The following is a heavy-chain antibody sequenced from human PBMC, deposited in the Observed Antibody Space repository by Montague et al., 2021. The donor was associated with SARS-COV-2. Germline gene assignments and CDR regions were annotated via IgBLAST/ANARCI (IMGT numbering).Heavy chain of an antibody. Sequence: SETLSLTCAVSGGSSTWWSWVRQPPGKGLEWIGEIYHSGSTNYNPSLKSRVTISVDKSKNQFSLKLSSVTAADTAVYYCARMYYHILTGYYYLDYWGQGTLVTVSS. CDR1: GGSSTW. J-gene: IGHJ4*02. CDR3: ARMYYHILTGYYYLDY. CDR2: IYHSGST. V-gene: IGHV4-4*02. D-gene: IGHD3-9*01.